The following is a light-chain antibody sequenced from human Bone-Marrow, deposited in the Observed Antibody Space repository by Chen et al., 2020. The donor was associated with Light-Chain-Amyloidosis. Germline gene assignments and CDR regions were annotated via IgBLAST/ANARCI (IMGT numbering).Light chain of an antibody. Sequence: DTQMTQSPSTLSASVGDRVTITCRASESICHWLAWYRQKPGQAPKLLIFQASTLEDVVPSRFSGSGSGTDFTLTISSLQPDDFAVYYCQQYNSYPLTFGGGTKVEIK. CDR1: ESICHW. CDR2: QAS. J-gene: IGKJ4*01. V-gene: IGKV1-5*03. CDR3: QQYNSYPLT.